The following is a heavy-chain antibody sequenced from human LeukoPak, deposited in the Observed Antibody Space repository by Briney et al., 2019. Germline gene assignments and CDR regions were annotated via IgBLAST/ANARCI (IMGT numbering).Heavy chain of an antibody. CDR2: MSYDGSNK. Sequence: GRSLRLSCAASGFAFSNYGIHWVRQAPGKGLEWVAVMSYDGSNKYYADSVKGRFTIPRDNAKNSLFLQMNSLRAEDTAVYYCARDGRYISDYWGQGTLVSVSS. CDR3: ARDGRYISDY. V-gene: IGHV3-30*03. CDR1: GFAFSNYG. D-gene: IGHD1-26*01. J-gene: IGHJ4*02.